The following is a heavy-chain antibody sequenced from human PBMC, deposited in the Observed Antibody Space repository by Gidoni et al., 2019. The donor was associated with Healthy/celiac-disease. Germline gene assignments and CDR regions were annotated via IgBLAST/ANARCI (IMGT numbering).Heavy chain of an antibody. Sequence: EVQLVQSGAEVKQPGESLKISCKGSGYSFTSYWIGWVRQMPGKGLEWMGIIYPGDSDTRYSPSFQGQVTISADKSISTAYLQWSSLKASDTAMYYCARRYCSGGSCYSRYFDYWGQGTLVTVSS. CDR2: IYPGDSDT. J-gene: IGHJ4*02. CDR1: GYSFTSYW. D-gene: IGHD2-15*01. V-gene: IGHV5-51*01. CDR3: ARRYCSGGSCYSRYFDY.